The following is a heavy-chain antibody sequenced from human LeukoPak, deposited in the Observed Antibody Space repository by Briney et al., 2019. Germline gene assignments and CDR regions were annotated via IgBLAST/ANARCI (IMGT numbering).Heavy chain of an antibody. CDR2: IRDNGNNQ. J-gene: IGHJ5*02. CDR1: ALTFSSFG. D-gene: IGHD3-10*01. Sequence: GGSLRLSCAASALTFSSFGFHWVRQAPGKGLDWVAFIRDNGNNQYYADSVKGRFTISRDNSKNTLYLQMNSLRAEDTAVYYCAKASITSNWFDPWGQGTLVTVSS. V-gene: IGHV3-30*02. CDR3: AKASITSNWFDP.